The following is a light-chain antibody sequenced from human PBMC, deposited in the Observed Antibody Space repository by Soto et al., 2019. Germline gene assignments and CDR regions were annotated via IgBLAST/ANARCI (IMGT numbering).Light chain of an antibody. J-gene: IGKJ2*01. V-gene: IGKV3-20*01. CDR2: GAS. CDR1: QSVSSSY. Sequence: EIVLTQSPGTLSLSPGERATLSCRASQSVSSSYLAWYQQKPGQAPRLLIYGASSRATGIPDRFIGSGSGTDFTLTISRLGPEDFAVYYCQQYGGSPLYTFGQGTKVEIK. CDR3: QQYGGSPLYT.